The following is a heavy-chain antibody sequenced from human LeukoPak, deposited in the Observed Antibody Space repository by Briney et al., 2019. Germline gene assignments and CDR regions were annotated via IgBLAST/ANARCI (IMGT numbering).Heavy chain of an antibody. CDR2: IYHSGNT. J-gene: IGHJ4*02. CDR1: GYSISSGYY. CDR3: ARPDTGYSCSYYAD. V-gene: IGHV4-38-2*02. D-gene: IGHD6-13*01. Sequence: SETLSLTCTVSGYSISSGYYWGWIRQSPGKGLEWIASIYHSGNTYYNPSLKSRVTISVDTSKNQFSLKLSSVTAADTALYYCARPDTGYSCSYYADWGQGTLVTVSS.